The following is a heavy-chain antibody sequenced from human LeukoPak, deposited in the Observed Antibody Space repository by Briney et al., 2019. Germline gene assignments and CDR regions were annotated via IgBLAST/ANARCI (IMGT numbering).Heavy chain of an antibody. CDR2: SYWDDDK. J-gene: IGHJ4*02. CDR3: THIKFDY. V-gene: IGHV2-5*02. Sequence: SGPTLFYPTPTLTLTSTCSGFSLLTRGVGVNWIRQPPGKDREWLALSYWDDDKRYSPSLKSRLTITKDTSKNQVVLTMTDVDPVDTATYYCTHIKFDYWGQGTLVTVSS. CDR1: GFSLLTRGVG.